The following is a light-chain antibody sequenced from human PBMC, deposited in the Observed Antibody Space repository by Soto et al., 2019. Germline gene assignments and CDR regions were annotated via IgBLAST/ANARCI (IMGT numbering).Light chain of an antibody. CDR3: QQYGSSPRIT. CDR1: QSVSIL. Sequence: EVVMTQSPATLSVSPGERATLSCRASQSVSILLAWYQQKPGQAPRLLIYGASSRATGIPDRFSGSGSGTDFTLTISRLEPEDFAVYYCQQYGSSPRITFGQGTRPEIK. J-gene: IGKJ5*01. V-gene: IGKV3-20*01. CDR2: GAS.